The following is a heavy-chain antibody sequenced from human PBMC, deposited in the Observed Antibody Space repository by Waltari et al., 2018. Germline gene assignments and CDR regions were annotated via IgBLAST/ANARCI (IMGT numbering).Heavy chain of an antibody. CDR3: ARDPPLAAAGRVEDWFDP. J-gene: IGHJ5*02. Sequence: QVQLQESGPGLVKPSQTLSLTCTVSGGSISSGGYYWSWIRQHPGKGLEWIGYIYYSGRTYYNPSLKSRVTISVDTSKNQFSLKRSSVTAADTAVYYCARDPPLAAAGRVEDWFDPWGQGTLVNVSS. V-gene: IGHV4-31*03. D-gene: IGHD6-13*01. CDR1: GGSISSGGYY. CDR2: IYYSGRT.